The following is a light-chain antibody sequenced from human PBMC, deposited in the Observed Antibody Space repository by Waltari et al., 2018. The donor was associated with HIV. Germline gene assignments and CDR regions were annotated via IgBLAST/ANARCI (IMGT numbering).Light chain of an antibody. CDR2: GDA. J-gene: IGLJ2*01. CDR3: QSYDRSLSGVI. V-gene: IGLV1-40*01. CDR1: PSNIGSVQD. Sequence: QSLLTQPPTVSGAPGQRVTIPSTGNPSNIGSVQDVTRSQQLPGTAPKLLIYGDANRPSGVPDRFSGSTSGTSASLAITGLRAEDECDYYCQSYDRSLSGVIFGGGTKLTVL.